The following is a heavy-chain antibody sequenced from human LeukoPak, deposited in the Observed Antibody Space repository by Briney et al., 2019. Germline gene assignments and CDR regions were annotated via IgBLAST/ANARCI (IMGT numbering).Heavy chain of an antibody. Sequence: GASVKVSCKASGDNFSSYVITWVRQAPGQGLEWMGRIIPTFDVANFAQKFKGRVTITADKSTNTAHLELSSLRSGDTAVYYCAREGVYSPDPSSYHRHAFDVWGKGTVVIVSS. CDR3: AREGVYSPDPSSYHRHAFDV. D-gene: IGHD3-16*02. V-gene: IGHV1-69*04. CDR1: GDNFSSYV. CDR2: IIPTFDVA. J-gene: IGHJ3*01.